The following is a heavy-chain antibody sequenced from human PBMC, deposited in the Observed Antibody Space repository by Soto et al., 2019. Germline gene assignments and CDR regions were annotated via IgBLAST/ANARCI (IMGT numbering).Heavy chain of an antibody. CDR2: MNPNSGNT. D-gene: IGHD1-26*01. Sequence: QVQLVQSGAEVKNPGASVKASCKASGYTFTSYDINWVRQATGQGLEWMGWMNPNSGNTGYAKKFQGSVTMTRNTSATTAYMEQSSLRSAATSVYFWEREISGCGRFAFWGQGTPVPVSS. V-gene: IGHV1-8*01. CDR3: EREISGCGRFAF. CDR1: GYTFTSYD. J-gene: IGHJ4*02.